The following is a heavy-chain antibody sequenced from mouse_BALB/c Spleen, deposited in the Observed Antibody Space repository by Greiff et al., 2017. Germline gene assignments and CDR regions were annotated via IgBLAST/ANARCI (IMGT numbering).Heavy chain of an antibody. CDR1: GFTFSSYG. Sequence: EVMLVESGGGLVQPGGSLKLSCAASGFTFSSYGMSWVRQTPDKRLELVATINSNGGSTYYPDSVKGRFTISRDDAKNTLYLQMSSLKSEDTAMYYCARDGGYDGYYFAWFAYWGQGTLVTVSA. D-gene: IGHD2-3*01. CDR3: ARDGGYDGYYFAWFAY. CDR2: INSNGGST. V-gene: IGHV5-6-3*01. J-gene: IGHJ3*01.